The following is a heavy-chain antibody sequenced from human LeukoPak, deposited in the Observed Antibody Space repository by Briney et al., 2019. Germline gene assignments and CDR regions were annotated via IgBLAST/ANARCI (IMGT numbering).Heavy chain of an antibody. CDR2: ISGSGGST. V-gene: IGHV3-23*01. CDR3: AKALEQETVIALDS. J-gene: IGHJ4*02. CDR1: GFTFSTYA. Sequence: GWSLRLSSAASGFTFSTYAMSWVRQAPGKGLERVSAISGSGGSTYYADSVKGRFTISRDKSKNTLYLQMNSLRAEDTSIYFCAKALEQETVIALDSWGQGTLVTVSS. D-gene: IGHD6-13*01.